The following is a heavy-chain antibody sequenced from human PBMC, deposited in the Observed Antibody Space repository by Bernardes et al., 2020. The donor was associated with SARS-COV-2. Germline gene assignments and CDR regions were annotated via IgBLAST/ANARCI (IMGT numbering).Heavy chain of an antibody. V-gene: IGHV6-1*01. J-gene: IGHJ6*02. CDR1: GDSVSSNSAA. Sequence: SQTLSLTCAISGDSVSSNSAAWNWIRQSPSRGLEWLGRTYYRSKWYNDYAVSVKSRITINPDTSKNQFSLQLNSVTPEDTAVYYCARGIYDPPYYYYYYGMDVWGHGTTVTVSS. CDR2: TYYRSKWYN. CDR3: ARGIYDPPYYYYYYGMDV. D-gene: IGHD3-16*01.